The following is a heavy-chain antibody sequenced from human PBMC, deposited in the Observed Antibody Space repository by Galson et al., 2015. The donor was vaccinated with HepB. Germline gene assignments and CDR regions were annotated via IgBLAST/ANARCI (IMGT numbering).Heavy chain of an antibody. V-gene: IGHV3-21*01. CDR2: ITRSSDYI. Sequence: SLRLSCAASGFTFGTYSMNWVRQAPGKGLEWVSSITRSSDYIYYADSVKGRFTISRDNARNSLFLQMNSLRAEDTAVYFCARVGGTSSGYYFDYWGQGTLVTVSS. D-gene: IGHD6-6*01. J-gene: IGHJ4*02. CDR1: GFTFGTYS. CDR3: ARVGGTSSGYYFDY.